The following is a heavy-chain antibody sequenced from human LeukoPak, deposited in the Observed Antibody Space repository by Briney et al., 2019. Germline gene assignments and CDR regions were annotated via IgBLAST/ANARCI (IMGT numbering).Heavy chain of an antibody. J-gene: IGHJ6*02. V-gene: IGHV3-7*01. CDR1: GFTFSDSR. CDR2: VNPDGSAK. CDR3: ATYTHWVAGDV. Sequence: GGSLRLSCAASGFTFSDSRMSWVRQAPGKGLEWVANVNPDGSAKDYVDSVKGRFTISRDNAGNSLFLQMSSLRAEDTAVYYCATYTHWVAGDVWGQGTTVTVSS. D-gene: IGHD3-16*01.